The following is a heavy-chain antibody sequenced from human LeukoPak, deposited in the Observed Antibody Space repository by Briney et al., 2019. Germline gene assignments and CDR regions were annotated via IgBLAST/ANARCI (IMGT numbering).Heavy chain of an antibody. CDR1: GGTFSSYA. CDR2: IIPIFGTA. D-gene: IGHD2-8*01. V-gene: IGHV1-69*13. Sequence: ASVKVSCKASGGTFSSYAISWVRQAPGQGLEWMGGIIPIFGTANYAQKFQGRVTITADESTSTAYMELSSLRSEDTAVYYCARVMGPYGRGVSYYWGQGTLVTVSS. CDR3: ARVMGPYGRGVSYY. J-gene: IGHJ4*02.